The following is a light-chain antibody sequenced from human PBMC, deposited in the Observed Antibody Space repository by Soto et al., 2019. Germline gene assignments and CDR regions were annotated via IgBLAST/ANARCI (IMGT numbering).Light chain of an antibody. CDR1: SSVVGGYNY. J-gene: IGLJ1*01. Sequence: QSVLTQPRSVSGSPGQSVTISCTGTSSVVGGYNYVSWYQQHPGKAPKLMIYDVSKRPSGVPDRFSGSKSGNTASLTISGLQAGDEADYYCCSYAGSYTYVFGNGTKVTVL. V-gene: IGLV2-11*01. CDR2: DVS. CDR3: CSYAGSYTYV.